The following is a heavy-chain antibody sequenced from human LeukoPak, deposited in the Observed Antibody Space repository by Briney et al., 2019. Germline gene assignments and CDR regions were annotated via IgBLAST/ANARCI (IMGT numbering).Heavy chain of an antibody. CDR1: GYTLTELS. CDR3: AVSPNFGDYVWGSYYD. J-gene: IGHJ4*02. D-gene: IGHD3-16*01. V-gene: IGHV1-24*01. CDR2: SDPEDGET. Sequence: ASVKVSCKVSGYTLTELSMHWVRQAPGKGLEWMGGSDPEDGETIYAQKFQGRVTMTEDTSTDTAYMELSSLRSEDTAVYYCAVSPNFGDYVWGSYYDWGQGTLVTVSS.